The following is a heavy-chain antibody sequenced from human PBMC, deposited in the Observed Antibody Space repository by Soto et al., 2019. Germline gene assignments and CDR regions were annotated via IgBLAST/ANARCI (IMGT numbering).Heavy chain of an antibody. Sequence: SVNVSCKAAEGSFSSYAMSWVRQAPGQGLEWMAGIIAIFGTANYAQKLQGRVTITAEESTSTAYMELSSLRSEDTAVYYRAHFVDTAMDYYYYYAMDVWGQGTTATDSS. D-gene: IGHD5-18*01. CDR1: EGSFSSYA. CDR3: AHFVDTAMDYYYYYAMDV. CDR2: IIAIFGTA. J-gene: IGHJ6*02. V-gene: IGHV1-69*13.